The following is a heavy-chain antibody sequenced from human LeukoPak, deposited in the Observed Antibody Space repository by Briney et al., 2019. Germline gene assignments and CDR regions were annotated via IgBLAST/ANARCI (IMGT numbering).Heavy chain of an antibody. V-gene: IGHV4-59*01. Sequence: SETLSLTCTVSGGSISTYYWSWIRQPPGKGLEWIGYIYYSGSTNYNPSLKGRVTISVDTSKNQFSLKLISVTAADTAVYYCARAHFDWFFDYWGQGTLVTVSS. CDR3: ARAHFDWFFDY. J-gene: IGHJ4*02. D-gene: IGHD3-9*01. CDR2: IYYSGST. CDR1: GGSISTYY.